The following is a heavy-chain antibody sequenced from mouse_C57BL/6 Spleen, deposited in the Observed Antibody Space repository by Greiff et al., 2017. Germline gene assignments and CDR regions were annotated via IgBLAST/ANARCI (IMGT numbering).Heavy chain of an antibody. J-gene: IGHJ4*01. CDR2: IYPGSGST. D-gene: IGHD1-1*01. CDR1: GYTFTSYW. V-gene: IGHV1-55*01. Sequence: VQLQQPGAELVKPGASVKMSCKASGYTFTSYWITWVKQRPGQGLEWIGDIYPGSGSTNYNEKFKSKATLTVDTSSSTAYMPLSSLTSEDSAVYDGARGGSIYYGHDYAMDYWGQGTSVTVSS. CDR3: ARGGSIYYGHDYAMDY.